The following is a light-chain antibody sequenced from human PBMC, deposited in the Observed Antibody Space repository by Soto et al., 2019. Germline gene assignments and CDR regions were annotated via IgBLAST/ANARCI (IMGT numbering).Light chain of an antibody. CDR2: EGS. V-gene: IGLV2-23*01. Sequence: QPVLTQPASVSGSPGQSITISCTGTSSDVGSYNIVSWYQQHPGKAPKLMIYEGSKRPSGVSNRFSGSKSGNTASLTISGLQAEDEADYYCCSYADTNTLLFGGGTKLTVL. CDR1: SSDVGSYNI. J-gene: IGLJ2*01. CDR3: CSYADTNTLL.